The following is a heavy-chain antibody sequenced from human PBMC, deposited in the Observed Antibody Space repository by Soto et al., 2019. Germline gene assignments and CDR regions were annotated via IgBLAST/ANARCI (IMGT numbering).Heavy chain of an antibody. CDR1: VYTFTCYY. CDR2: INPNSGGT. Sequence: XSVKVSYQASVYTFTCYYIHWVRQAPGQGLEWMGWINPNSGGTNYAQKFQGWVTMTRDTSISTAYMELSRLRSDDTAVYYCARDSGGFGELLSQFDHWGQGALVTVSS. D-gene: IGHD3-10*01. CDR3: ARDSGGFGELLSQFDH. V-gene: IGHV1-2*04. J-gene: IGHJ5*02.